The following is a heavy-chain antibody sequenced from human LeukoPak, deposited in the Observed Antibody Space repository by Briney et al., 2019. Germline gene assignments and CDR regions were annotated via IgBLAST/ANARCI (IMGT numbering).Heavy chain of an antibody. J-gene: IGHJ6*03. D-gene: IGHD3-10*01. V-gene: IGHV3-33*01. CDR2: IWYDGSNK. CDR1: GFTFSSYG. CDR3: ARAFGEGTNYYYYYMDV. Sequence: PGGSLRLSCAASGFTFSSYGMRWVRQAPGKGLEWVAVIWYDGSNKYYADSVKGRFTISRDNYKNTLYLQMNSLRAEDTAVYYCARAFGEGTNYYYYYMDVWGEGTTVTVAS.